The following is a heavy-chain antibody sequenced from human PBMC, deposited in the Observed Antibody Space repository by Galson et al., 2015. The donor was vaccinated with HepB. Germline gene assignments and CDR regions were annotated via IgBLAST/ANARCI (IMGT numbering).Heavy chain of an antibody. V-gene: IGHV3-23*01. Sequence: SLRLSCAASGFTFNNYDMHWVRQAPGKGLEWVSVICGSGRSTYYADSVKGRFTISRDNSRNTLYLQMNSLRAEDTAVYYCATNDTSRYFDYWGQGTLATVSS. CDR1: GFTFNNYD. J-gene: IGHJ4*02. CDR2: ICGSGRST. CDR3: ATNDTSRYFDY. D-gene: IGHD2-2*01.